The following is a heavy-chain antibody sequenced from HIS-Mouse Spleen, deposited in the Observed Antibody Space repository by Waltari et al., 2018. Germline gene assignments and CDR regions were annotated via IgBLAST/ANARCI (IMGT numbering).Heavy chain of an antibody. V-gene: IGHV4-34*01. CDR2: INHSGST. D-gene: IGHD6-6*01. CDR1: GGSFSGYY. CDR3: ARGLAARFDY. Sequence: QVQLQQWGAGLLKPSETLSLTCAVYGGSFSGYYWSWIRQPPGKGLEWIGAINHSGSTNYNRSLKSRVTISVDTYKNQFSLKLSSVTAADTAVYYCARGLAARFDYWGQGTLVTVSS. J-gene: IGHJ4*02.